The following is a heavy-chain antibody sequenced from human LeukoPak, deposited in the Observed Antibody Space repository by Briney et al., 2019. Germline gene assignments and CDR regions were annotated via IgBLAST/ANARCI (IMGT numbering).Heavy chain of an antibody. J-gene: IGHJ6*02. CDR1: GYSFTSYW. V-gene: IGHV5-51*01. Sequence: GESLKISCKGSGYSFTSYWIGWVRQMPGKGLEWMGIIYPGDSDTRYSPSFQGQVTISADKSISTAYLQWSSLKASDTAMYYCARRSPLSSGPSDYGMDVWGQGTTVTVFS. CDR2: IYPGDSDT. CDR3: ARRSPLSSGPSDYGMDV. D-gene: IGHD6-19*01.